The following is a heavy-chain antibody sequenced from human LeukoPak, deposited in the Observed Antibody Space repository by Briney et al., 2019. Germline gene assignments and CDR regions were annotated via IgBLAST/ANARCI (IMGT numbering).Heavy chain of an antibody. CDR1: GFTFGSYS. CDR2: ISSSSYI. J-gene: IGHJ3*02. Sequence: GGSLRLSCAASGFTFGSYSMNWVRQAPGKGLEWVSSISSSSYIYYADSVKGRFTISRDNAKNSLYLQMNSLRAEDTAVYYCARVPGYAFDIWGQGTMVTVSS. V-gene: IGHV3-21*01. CDR3: ARVPGYAFDI.